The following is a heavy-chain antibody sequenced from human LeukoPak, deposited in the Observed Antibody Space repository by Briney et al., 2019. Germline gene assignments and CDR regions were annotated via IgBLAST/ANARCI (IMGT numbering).Heavy chain of an antibody. V-gene: IGHV3-21*01. CDR3: ARGRQPYGDFPY. D-gene: IGHD4-17*01. CDR1: GFSFSSYT. Sequence: GGSLRLSCAASGFSFSSYTMNWVRQAPGKGLEWVSSISSSSRAIYYADSVKGRFTISRDNAKKSLYLQMNSLRAEDTAVYYCARGRQPYGDFPYWGQGTLVTVSS. CDR2: ISSSSRAI. J-gene: IGHJ4*02.